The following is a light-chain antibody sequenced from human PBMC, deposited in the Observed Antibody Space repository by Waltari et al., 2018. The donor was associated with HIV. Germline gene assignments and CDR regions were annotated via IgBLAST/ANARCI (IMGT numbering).Light chain of an antibody. J-gene: IGKJ3*01. CDR1: PNVINY. V-gene: IGKV1-39*01. CDR3: QQTFSPPRT. CDR2: GAV. Sequence: DINMTQSPSSLCVSVGDRVTISYRTSPNVINYLHWYHQRPGKAPTLLIFGAVTVQDGVSSRFSGSGSGTDFTLSIAGLQPEDIGTYYCQQTFSPPRTFGPGT.